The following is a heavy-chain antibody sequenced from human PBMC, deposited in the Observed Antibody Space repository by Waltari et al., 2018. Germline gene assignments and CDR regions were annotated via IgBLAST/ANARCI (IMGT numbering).Heavy chain of an antibody. J-gene: IGHJ4*02. CDR2: IYYSGST. Sequence: QLQLQESGPGLVKPSETLSLTCTVSGGSISSSSYYWGWIRQPPGKGLEWIGSIYYSGSTYYNPSLKSRVTISVDTSKNQFSLKLSSVTAADTAVYYCALSDSGSRALCYWGQGTLVTVSS. D-gene: IGHD1-26*01. V-gene: IGHV4-39*01. CDR3: ALSDSGSRALCY. CDR1: GGSISSSSYY.